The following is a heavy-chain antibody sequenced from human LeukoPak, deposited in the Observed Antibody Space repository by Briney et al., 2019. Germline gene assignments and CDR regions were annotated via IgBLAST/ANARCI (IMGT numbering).Heavy chain of an antibody. CDR2: INPNSGGT. V-gene: IGHV1-2*02. J-gene: IGHJ4*02. CDR1: VYTFTVYD. Sequence: AAVTVTFTCSVYTFTVYDMYWVRQPPGQRLEMVGRINPNSGGTHYAQKFEGRVTMTRDTSINTAYMEVRRLGSDDTAVYYCTLYNHWGQGTLVTVSS. D-gene: IGHD5-24*01. CDR3: TLYNH.